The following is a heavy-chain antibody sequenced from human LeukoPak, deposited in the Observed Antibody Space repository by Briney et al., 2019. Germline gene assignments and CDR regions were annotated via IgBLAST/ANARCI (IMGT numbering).Heavy chain of an antibody. J-gene: IGHJ1*01. V-gene: IGHV3-23*01. CDR2: ISGSGGST. CDR1: GFTFSSYA. Sequence: PGGSLRLSCAASGFTFSSYAMSWVRQAPGKGLEWVSAISGSGGSTYYADSVKGRFTISRDNSKNTLYLQMNSLRAEDTAVYYCAKDWPSKAAGTEEYFQHWGQGTLVTVSS. D-gene: IGHD6-13*01. CDR3: AKDWPSKAAGTEEYFQH.